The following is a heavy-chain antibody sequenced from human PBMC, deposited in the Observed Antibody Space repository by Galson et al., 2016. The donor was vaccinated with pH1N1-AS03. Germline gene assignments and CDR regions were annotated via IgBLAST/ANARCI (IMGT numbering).Heavy chain of an antibody. Sequence: SVKVSCKASGGDFRSFAINWMRQAPGQGLEWMGGIIPSLSTPVYAQQFQGRVSITADDSTYTVFMEVNRLTSEDPAVYYCARFDGNFDVWRGRVYCGMDVWGQGTTVKVSS. D-gene: IGHD3-3*01. J-gene: IGHJ6*02. CDR2: IIPSLSTP. V-gene: IGHV1-69*13. CDR1: GGDFRSFA. CDR3: ARFDGNFDVWRGRVYCGMDV.